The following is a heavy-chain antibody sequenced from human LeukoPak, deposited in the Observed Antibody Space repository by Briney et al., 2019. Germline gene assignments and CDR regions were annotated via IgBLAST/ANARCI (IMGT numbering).Heavy chain of an antibody. CDR2: IYPGDSDT. CDR1: GYSFTSYW. D-gene: IGHD3-22*01. Sequence: GESLKISCKGSGYSFTSYWIGWVRQMPGKGLEWMGIIYPGDSDTRYSPSFQGQVTISADKSISTAYLQWSSLKASDTAMYYCATRYDSSGYCLDYWGQGTLVTVSS. CDR3: ATRYDSSGYCLDY. J-gene: IGHJ4*02. V-gene: IGHV5-51*01.